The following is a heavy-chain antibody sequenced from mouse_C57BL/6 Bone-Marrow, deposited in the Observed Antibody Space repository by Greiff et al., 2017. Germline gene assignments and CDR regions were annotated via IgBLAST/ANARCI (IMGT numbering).Heavy chain of an antibody. J-gene: IGHJ2*01. CDR1: GFNIKDDC. CDR2: IDPANGDT. Sequence: VQLKESGAELVRPGALVKLSCTASGFNIKDDCMHWVKQRPEQGLEWIGWIDPANGDTEYASKFQGKATITADTSSTTAYLQLSSLTSEDTAVYYCGSTADFDYWGQGTTLTVSS. D-gene: IGHD1-2*01. CDR3: GSTADFDY. V-gene: IGHV14-4*01.